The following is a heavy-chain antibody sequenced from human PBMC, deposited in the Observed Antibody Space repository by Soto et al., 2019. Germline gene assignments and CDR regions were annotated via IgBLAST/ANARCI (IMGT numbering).Heavy chain of an antibody. J-gene: IGHJ6*02. D-gene: IGHD6-6*01. CDR2: TYYRSKWYY. CDR1: GDSLSSNSAA. Sequence: SQTLSLTRAISGDSLSSNSAAWDWVRQSPSRGLEWLGRTYYRSKWYYGYADPVKSRITINPETSKNQFSLQLNSVTPEATAVFYFARIHSSSSSDMDVWGQGTTVAVS. CDR3: ARIHSSSSSDMDV. V-gene: IGHV6-1*01.